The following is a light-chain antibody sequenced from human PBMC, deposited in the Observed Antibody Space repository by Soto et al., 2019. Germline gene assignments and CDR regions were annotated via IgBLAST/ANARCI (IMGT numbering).Light chain of an antibody. V-gene: IGLV1-40*01. CDR3: QSFDSSLSGSV. CDR2: GNS. Sequence: QSVLTQPPSVSGAPGQRVTISCTGSSSNIGAGFDVHWFQHLPGTAPKLLIYGNSNRPSGVPDRFSGSKSGTSASLAITGLQAEDEADYFCQSFDSSLSGSVFGNGTKVTVL. CDR1: SSNIGAGFD. J-gene: IGLJ1*01.